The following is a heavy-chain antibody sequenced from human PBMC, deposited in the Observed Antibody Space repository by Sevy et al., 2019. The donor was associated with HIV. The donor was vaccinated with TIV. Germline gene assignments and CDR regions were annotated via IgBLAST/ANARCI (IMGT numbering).Heavy chain of an antibody. Sequence: GRSLRLSCAASEFTFSNYAMSWVRQAPGKGLEWVSAISGSGGSTYYADSVKGRFTISRDNSKNTLYLQMNSLRGEDTAVYYCAKVVAEGLRKEWQLLLYYYGMDVWGQGTTVTVSS. CDR3: AKVVAEGLRKEWQLLLYYYGMDV. CDR2: ISGSGGST. D-gene: IGHD1-26*01. J-gene: IGHJ6*02. CDR1: EFTFSNYA. V-gene: IGHV3-23*01.